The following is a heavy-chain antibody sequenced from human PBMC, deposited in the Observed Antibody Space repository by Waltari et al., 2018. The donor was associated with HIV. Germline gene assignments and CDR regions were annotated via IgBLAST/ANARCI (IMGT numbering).Heavy chain of an antibody. V-gene: IGHV3-49*03. Sequence: EVQLVEFGGGLVQPGGSLRLSWTGFGFSFGDFAISWFRRAPGKWLEWVGLIRSRIYGGATEYAASAKGRFTISRDDLKSVAYLQMNSLKTEDTAVYYCTRSSKLDYWGQGTLVTVSS. J-gene: IGHJ4*02. CDR3: TRSSKLDY. CDR2: IRSRIYGGAT. CDR1: GFSFGDFA. D-gene: IGHD4-4*01.